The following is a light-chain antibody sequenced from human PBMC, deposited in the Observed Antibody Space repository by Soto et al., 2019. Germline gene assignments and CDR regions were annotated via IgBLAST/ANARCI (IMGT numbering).Light chain of an antibody. Sequence: DIVMTQSPATLSVAPGERLTFSCRASQGVSRKLAWYQHKPGQAPRLLISGASTGATGIPARFSGSGSGTEFTLTISSLQSEDCAIYYCQQYHTLPITFGGGTKVEIK. CDR1: QGVSRK. CDR3: QQYHTLPIT. V-gene: IGKV3-15*01. J-gene: IGKJ4*01. CDR2: GAS.